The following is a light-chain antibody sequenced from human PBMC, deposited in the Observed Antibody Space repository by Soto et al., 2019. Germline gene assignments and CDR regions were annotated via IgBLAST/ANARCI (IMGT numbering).Light chain of an antibody. CDR2: GAS. V-gene: IGKV3-20*01. J-gene: IGKJ3*01. CDR3: QQYGSSPFT. CDR1: QSVNNNY. Sequence: EIVLTQSPGTLSLSPGERATLSCRASQSVNNNYLVWYQQNPGQPPRLLIYGASSRATGIPDRLSGSGSGTDLTLTINRLEPEDYAVYYSQQYGSSPFTFGPGTKVDIK.